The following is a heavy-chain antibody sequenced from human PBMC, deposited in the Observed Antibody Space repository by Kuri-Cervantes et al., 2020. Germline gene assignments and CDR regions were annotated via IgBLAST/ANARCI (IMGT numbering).Heavy chain of an antibody. CDR1: GFTFSSYW. V-gene: IGHV3-7*03. Sequence: GESLKISCAASGFTFSSYWMSWVRQAPGKGLEWVANIKQDGSEKYYVDSVKGRFTISRDNSMNTLYLQMNSLRAEDTAVYFCAKAKATSLYNYYMDVWGKGTTVTVSS. D-gene: IGHD5-12*01. J-gene: IGHJ6*03. CDR2: IKQDGSEK. CDR3: AKAKATSLYNYYMDV.